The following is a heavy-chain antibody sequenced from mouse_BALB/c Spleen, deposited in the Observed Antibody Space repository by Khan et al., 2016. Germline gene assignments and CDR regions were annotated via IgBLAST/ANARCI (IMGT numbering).Heavy chain of an antibody. CDR1: GFNIKDTY. J-gene: IGHJ3*01. CDR3: ARGIYDSGFAY. Sequence: VQLLQSGAELVKPGASVKLSCTASGFNIKDTYIHWVKQRPEQGLEWIGRIDPANDNTKYDPRFQGKATITADTSSNTAYLQLSSLTSEDTAVYFGARGIYDSGFAYWGQGTLVSVSA. D-gene: IGHD2-4*01. CDR2: IDPANDNT. V-gene: IGHV14-3*02.